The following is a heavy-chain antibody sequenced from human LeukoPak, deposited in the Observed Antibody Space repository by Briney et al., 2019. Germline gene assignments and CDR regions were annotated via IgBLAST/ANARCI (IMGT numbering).Heavy chain of an antibody. Sequence: ASVKVSCKASGYTFTSYYMHWVRQAPGQGLEWMGIINPSGGSTSYAQKFQGRVTITADKSTSTAYMELSSLRSEDTAVYYCARDLISTMVRGVITAHAFDIWGQGTMVTVSS. CDR1: GYTFTSYY. CDR3: ARDLISTMVRGVITAHAFDI. CDR2: INPSGGST. D-gene: IGHD3-10*01. V-gene: IGHV1-46*01. J-gene: IGHJ3*02.